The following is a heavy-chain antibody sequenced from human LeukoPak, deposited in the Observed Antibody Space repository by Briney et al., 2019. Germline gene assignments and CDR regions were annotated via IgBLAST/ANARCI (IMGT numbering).Heavy chain of an antibody. CDR1: GYSLTEVS. CDR2: FDSEDGEA. J-gene: IGHJ4*02. Sequence: ASVKVSCKVSGYSLTEVSTHWVRQAPGKGLEWMGGFDSEDGEAIYAQKVQGRLTMAEDTSIDTAFMELRSLKSEDTAVYYCDTDIRSGWRNYWGQGTLITVSS. CDR3: DTDIRSGWRNY. V-gene: IGHV1-24*01. D-gene: IGHD6-19*01.